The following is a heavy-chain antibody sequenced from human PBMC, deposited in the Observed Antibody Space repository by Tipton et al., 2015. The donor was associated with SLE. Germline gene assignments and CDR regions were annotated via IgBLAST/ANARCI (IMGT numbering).Heavy chain of an antibody. Sequence: TLSLTCTVSGASISSSTVYWGWIRQSPGKGLEWIGSMFYTGDTHYNPSLKGRVTISIDTSKNQFSLNLSSVTAADTAVYYCARLPKFDDAFDIWGQGTLVTVSS. V-gene: IGHV4-39*01. CDR3: ARLPKFDDAFDI. J-gene: IGHJ3*02. CDR1: GASISSSTVY. CDR2: MFYTGDT.